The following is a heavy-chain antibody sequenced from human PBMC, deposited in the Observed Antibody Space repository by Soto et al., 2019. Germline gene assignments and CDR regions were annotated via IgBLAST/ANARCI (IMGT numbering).Heavy chain of an antibody. J-gene: IGHJ3*02. CDR2: ISYDGSNK. CDR3: AKEADGAFDI. V-gene: IGHV3-30*18. CDR1: GFTFSSYG. Sequence: GGSLRLSCAASGFTFSSYGMHWVRQAPGKGLEWVAVISYDGSNKYYADSVKGRFTISRDNSKNTLYLQMNSLRAEDTAVYYCAKEADGAFDIWGQGTMVTVSS.